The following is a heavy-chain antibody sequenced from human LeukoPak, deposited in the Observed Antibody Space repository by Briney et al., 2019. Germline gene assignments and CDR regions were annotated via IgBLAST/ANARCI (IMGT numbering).Heavy chain of an antibody. J-gene: IGHJ5*02. D-gene: IGHD2-21*01. Sequence: SETLSLTCTVSGGSISSSSYYWGWIRQPPGKGLEWIGSIYYSGSTYYNPSLKSRVTISVDTSKNQFSLKLSSVTAADTAVYYCARDSPPAVVITNTLCNWFDPWGQGTLVTVSS. V-gene: IGHV4-39*07. CDR3: ARDSPPAVVITNTLCNWFDP. CDR1: GGSISSSSYY. CDR2: IYYSGST.